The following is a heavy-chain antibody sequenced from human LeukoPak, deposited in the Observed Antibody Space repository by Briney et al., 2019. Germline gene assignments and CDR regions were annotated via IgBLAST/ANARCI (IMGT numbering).Heavy chain of an antibody. J-gene: IGHJ3*02. Sequence: SETLSLTCSLSGGSITNYYWSWMRQPPGKGLEWMEWIYSSGNTDYNPSLKSRVTISLGTSNNQFSLRLTSVTASDTAVYFCARTGEYSGSGPSWAFDILGQRTM. D-gene: IGHD3-10*01. CDR2: IYSSGNT. CDR3: ARTGEYSGSGPSWAFDI. V-gene: IGHV4-4*09. CDR1: GGSITNYY.